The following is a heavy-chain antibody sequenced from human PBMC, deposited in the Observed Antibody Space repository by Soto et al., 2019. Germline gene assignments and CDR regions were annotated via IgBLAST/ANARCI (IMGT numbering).Heavy chain of an antibody. CDR2: MNPNSGNT. CDR3: ARVMFRRYCTNGVCYTRVGYYYYMDV. V-gene: IGHV1-8*01. J-gene: IGHJ6*03. CDR1: GYTFTSYD. D-gene: IGHD2-8*01. Sequence: QVQLVQSGAEVKKPGASVKVSCKASGYTFTSYDINWVRQATGQGLEWMGWMNPNSGNTGYAQKFQGRVTMTRNTSISTAYMELSSLRAEDTAVYYCARVMFRRYCTNGVCYTRVGYYYYMDVWGKGTTVTVSS.